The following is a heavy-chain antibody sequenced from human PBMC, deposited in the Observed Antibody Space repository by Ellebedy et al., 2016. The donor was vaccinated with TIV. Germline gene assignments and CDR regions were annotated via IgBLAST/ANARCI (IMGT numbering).Heavy chain of an antibody. CDR2: IIPSGTTI. V-gene: IGHV3-48*03. CDR3: ARSHDGFDF. CDR1: GFTFSSYA. Sequence: GESLKISXAASGFTFSSYAMSWVRQAPGKGLEWVSYIIPSGTTIYYSDSVKGRFTISRDNAKNSLYLEMNSLRAEDTAVYYCARSHDGFDFWGQGTVVTVSS. J-gene: IGHJ3*01.